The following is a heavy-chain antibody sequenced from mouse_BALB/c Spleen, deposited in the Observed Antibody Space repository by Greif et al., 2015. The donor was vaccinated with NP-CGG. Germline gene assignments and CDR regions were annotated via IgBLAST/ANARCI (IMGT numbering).Heavy chain of an antibody. Sequence: EVQVVESGGGLMKPGGSLKLSCAASGFTFSDYYMYWVRQTPEKRLEWVATISDGGSYTYYPDSVKGRFTISRDNAKNNLYLQMSSLKSEDTAMYYCARDGNYWYFDVWGAGTTVTVSS. CDR3: ARDGNYWYFDV. CDR1: GFTFSDYY. CDR2: ISDGGSYT. D-gene: IGHD2-1*01. J-gene: IGHJ1*01. V-gene: IGHV5-4*02.